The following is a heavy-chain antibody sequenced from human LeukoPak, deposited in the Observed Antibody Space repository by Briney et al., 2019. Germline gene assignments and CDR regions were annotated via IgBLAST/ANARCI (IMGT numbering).Heavy chain of an antibody. J-gene: IGHJ4*02. V-gene: IGHV3-23*01. Sequence: GGTLRLSCAASGFTFSSYAMSWVRQAPGKGLEWVSAISGSGGRIYYGASVKGRFTISRDNSKNTLNLQMNSLRAEDTAVYYCATSKYSGSYWGQGTLVTVSS. D-gene: IGHD1-26*01. CDR1: GFTFSSYA. CDR3: ATSKYSGSY. CDR2: ISGSGGRI.